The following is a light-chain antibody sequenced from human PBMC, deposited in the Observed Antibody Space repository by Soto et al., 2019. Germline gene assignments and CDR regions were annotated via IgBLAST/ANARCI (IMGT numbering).Light chain of an antibody. Sequence: EIVLTPSPGTLSLSPVERATLSCRASQSVSSYLAWYQQKRGQAPRLLIYDASNRATGIPDRFSGSGSGTDFTLTISRLEPEDFALYYCQQYGGSLTFGGGTKVDIK. V-gene: IGKV3-20*01. CDR2: DAS. CDR1: QSVSSY. J-gene: IGKJ4*01. CDR3: QQYGGSLT.